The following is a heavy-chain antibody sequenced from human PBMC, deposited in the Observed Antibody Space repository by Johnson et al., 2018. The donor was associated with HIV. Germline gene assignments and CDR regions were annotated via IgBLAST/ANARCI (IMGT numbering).Heavy chain of an antibody. CDR3: ARRDSGSLSFDI. J-gene: IGHJ3*02. Sequence: VQLVESGGGLVQPGGSLRLSCAASGFTVSSNYMSWVRQAPGKGLEWVSYISSSGSTIYYAASVKGRFTMSRDNSKNTLYLQMNSLRAEDTAVYYCARRDSGSLSFDIWGQGTMVTVSS. CDR1: GFTVSSNY. CDR2: ISSSGSTI. D-gene: IGHD1-26*01. V-gene: IGHV3-48*01.